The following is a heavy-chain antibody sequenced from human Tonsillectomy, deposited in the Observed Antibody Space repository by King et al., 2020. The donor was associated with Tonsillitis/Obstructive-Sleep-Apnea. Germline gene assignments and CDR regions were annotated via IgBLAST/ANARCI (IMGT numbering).Heavy chain of an antibody. J-gene: IGHJ3*02. CDR1: GGSFSGYY. Sequence: VQLQQWGAGLLKPSETLSLTCGVYGGSFSGYYWTWIRQPPGKGLEGIGEISHSGSTNYNPSLKSRVTISVDPYKNQFSLKLSSVTAADTAVYYCARDNGGGSAFDIWGQGTMVTVSS. V-gene: IGHV4-34*01. CDR3: ARDNGGGSAFDI. CDR2: ISHSGST. D-gene: IGHD3-16*01.